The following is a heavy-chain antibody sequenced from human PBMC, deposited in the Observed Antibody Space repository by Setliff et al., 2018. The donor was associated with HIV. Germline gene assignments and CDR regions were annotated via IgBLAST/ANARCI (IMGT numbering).Heavy chain of an antibody. D-gene: IGHD6-13*01. Sequence: PSETLSLTCIVSGGSIRRYYWSWIRQPPGKGLAWIGYIYSSGRTHYNPSLKSRVTMSVDTSKNQFSLRLSSVTAADTATYYCARVPTRSWYVTTQRTKEYFYHWGQGTLVTVSS. V-gene: IGHV4-59*01. CDR1: GGSIRRYY. J-gene: IGHJ1*01. CDR2: IYSSGRT. CDR3: ARVPTRSWYVTTQRTKEYFYH.